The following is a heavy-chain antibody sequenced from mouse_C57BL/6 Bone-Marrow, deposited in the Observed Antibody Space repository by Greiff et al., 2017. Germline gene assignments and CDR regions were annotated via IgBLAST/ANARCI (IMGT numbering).Heavy chain of an antibody. J-gene: IGHJ3*01. CDR2: IDPSDSYT. D-gene: IGHD2-4*01. CDR1: GYTFTSYW. CDR3: ARRGYDYAWFAY. Sequence: QVQLQQPGAELVMPGASVKLSCKASGYTFTSYWMHWVKQRPGQGLEWIGEIDPSDSYTNYNQKFKGKSTLTVDKSSSTAYMQLSSLTAEDSAVYDCARRGYDYAWFAYWGQGTLVTVSA. V-gene: IGHV1-69*01.